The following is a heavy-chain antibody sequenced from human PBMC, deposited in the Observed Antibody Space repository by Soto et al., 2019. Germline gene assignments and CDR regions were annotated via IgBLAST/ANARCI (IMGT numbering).Heavy chain of an antibody. Sequence: QVQLVQSGAEVKKPGASVKVSCKASGYTFTSYGISWVRQAPGQGLEWMGWISAYNGNTNYAQKLQGRVTMTTDTSTSTAYMELRSLRSDATAVYYCARAVVVVAARTRMAWFDPWGQGTLVTVSS. CDR3: ARAVVVVAARTRMAWFDP. CDR1: GYTFTSYG. J-gene: IGHJ5*02. D-gene: IGHD2-15*01. CDR2: ISAYNGNT. V-gene: IGHV1-18*01.